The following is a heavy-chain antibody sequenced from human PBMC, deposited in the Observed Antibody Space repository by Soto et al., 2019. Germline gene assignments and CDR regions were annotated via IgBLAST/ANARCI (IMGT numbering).Heavy chain of an antibody. CDR1: GFTFSDYY. D-gene: IGHD5-12*01. Sequence: QVQLVESGGGLVKPGGSLRLSCAASGFTFSDYYMSWIRQAPGKGLEWVSYISSSSSYTNYADSVKGRFTISRDNAKNSLYLQMNSLRAEDTAVYYCASDPLRTDGYLVDYWGQGTLVTVSS. V-gene: IGHV3-11*06. J-gene: IGHJ4*02. CDR2: ISSSSSYT. CDR3: ASDPLRTDGYLVDY.